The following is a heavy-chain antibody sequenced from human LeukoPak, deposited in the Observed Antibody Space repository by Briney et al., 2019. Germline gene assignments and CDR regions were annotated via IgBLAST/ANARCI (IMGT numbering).Heavy chain of an antibody. CDR1: GFTFSRYW. V-gene: IGHV3-7*01. Sequence: GGSLRLSCAASGFTFSRYWMSWLRQAPGKGLEWVANIKQDGSEKYYVDSVKGRFTISRDNDKNSLYMQMNSLRAEDTAVYYCRVTGYSSGWPTYYYYYYMDVWGKGTTVTVSS. J-gene: IGHJ6*03. CDR2: IKQDGSEK. D-gene: IGHD6-19*01. CDR3: RVTGYSSGWPTYYYYYYMDV.